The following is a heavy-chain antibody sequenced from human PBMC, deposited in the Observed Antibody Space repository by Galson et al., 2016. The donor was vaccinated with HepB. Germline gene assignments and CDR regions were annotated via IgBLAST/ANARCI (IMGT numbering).Heavy chain of an antibody. CDR1: GFTVSNNY. J-gene: IGHJ4*02. Sequence: SLRLSCAASGFTVSNNYMKWPRQAPGKGLEWVSLIYSGGKTYYADSVKDRFTISRDNSKNTLYLQMNSLRVEDTALYYCARSDSGYDSFDCWGQGTLVTVSS. CDR3: ARSDSGYDSFDC. CDR2: IYSGGKT. V-gene: IGHV3-53*01. D-gene: IGHD5-12*01.